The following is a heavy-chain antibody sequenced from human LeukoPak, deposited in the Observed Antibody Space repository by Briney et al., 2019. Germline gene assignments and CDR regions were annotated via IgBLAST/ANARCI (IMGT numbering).Heavy chain of an antibody. CDR1: SGSIRRHY. D-gene: IGHD6-13*01. CDR2: IYYSGST. J-gene: IGHJ6*03. Sequence: SETLSLTCTVSSGSIRRHYWSWIRQPPGKGLEWIGYIYYSGSTNYNPSLKSRVTISVDTSKNQFSLKLSSVTAADTAVYYCARGRSSSSWYDYYYYYMDVWGKGTTVTVSS. CDR3: ARGRSSSSWYDYYYYYMDV. V-gene: IGHV4-59*11.